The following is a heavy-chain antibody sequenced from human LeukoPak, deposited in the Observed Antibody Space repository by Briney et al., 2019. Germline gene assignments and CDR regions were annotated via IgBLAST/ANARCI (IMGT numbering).Heavy chain of an antibody. V-gene: IGHV1-69-2*01. D-gene: IGHD5-24*01. CDR3: AIRDGYTGTYYYYMDV. J-gene: IGHJ6*03. CDR2: VDPEDGET. CDR1: GYTFTDYY. Sequence: GASVKVSSKAAGYTFTDYYMHGVQQAPGKGLEWMGRVDPEDGETIYAEKFQGRVTITADTSTDTVSMELSSLRSEDTAVYYCAIRDGYTGTYYYYMDVWGKGTTVTVSS.